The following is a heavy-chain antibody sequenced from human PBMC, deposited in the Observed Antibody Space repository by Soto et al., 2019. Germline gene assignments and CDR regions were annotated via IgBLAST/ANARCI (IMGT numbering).Heavy chain of an antibody. CDR2: ISWNSGMK. J-gene: IGHJ6*02. CDR3: AKGDSGSPSYGMDV. V-gene: IGHV3-9*01. Sequence: AGGSLRLSCAASGFTFDDYAMHWVRQVPGKGLEWVSGISWNSGMKSYADSVKGRFTISRDNAKNSLYLQMNSLRGEDTALYYCAKGDSGSPSYGMDVWGQGTTVTVSS. CDR1: GFTFDDYA. D-gene: IGHD6-6*01.